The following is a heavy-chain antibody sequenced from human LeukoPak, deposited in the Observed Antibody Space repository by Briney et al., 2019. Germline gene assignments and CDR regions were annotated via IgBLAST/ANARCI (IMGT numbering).Heavy chain of an antibody. CDR3: AREGYYYDSSGYGGAFDI. CDR1: GFTFSSYG. CDR2: IWYDGSNK. V-gene: IGHV3-33*01. Sequence: GRSLRLSCAASGFTFSSYGMHWVRQAPGKGLEWVAVIWYDGSNKYYADSVKGRFTISRDNSKNTLYLQMNSLRAEGTAVYYCAREGYYYDSSGYGGAFDIWGQGTMVTVSS. J-gene: IGHJ3*02. D-gene: IGHD3-22*01.